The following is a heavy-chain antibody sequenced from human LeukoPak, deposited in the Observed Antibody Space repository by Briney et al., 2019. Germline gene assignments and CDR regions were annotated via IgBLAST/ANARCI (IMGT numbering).Heavy chain of an antibody. J-gene: IGHJ5*02. D-gene: IGHD6-19*01. CDR2: INPNSGGT. Sequence: ASVKVSCKASGYTFTGYHMHWVRQAPGQGLEWMGWINPNSGGTNYAQKFQGRVTMTRDTSINTAYMELSSLRSDDTAVYYCARKQAVAGTEEGWFDPWGQGTLVTVSS. V-gene: IGHV1-2*02. CDR1: GYTFTGYH. CDR3: ARKQAVAGTEEGWFDP.